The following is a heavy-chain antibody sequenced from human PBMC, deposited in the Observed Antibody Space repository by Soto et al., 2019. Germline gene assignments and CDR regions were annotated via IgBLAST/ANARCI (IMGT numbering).Heavy chain of an antibody. V-gene: IGHV1-3*01. CDR2: INAGNGNT. CDR1: GYTFTSYA. CDR3: ARTYCSGGSCYLSGFYYYGMDV. D-gene: IGHD2-15*01. J-gene: IGHJ6*02. Sequence: QVQLVQSGAEVKKPGASVKVSCKASGYTFTSYAMHWVRQAPGQRLEWMGWINAGNGNTKYSQKFQGRVTITRDISASTAYMELSSLRSEDTAVYYCARTYCSGGSCYLSGFYYYGMDVWGQGTTVTVSS.